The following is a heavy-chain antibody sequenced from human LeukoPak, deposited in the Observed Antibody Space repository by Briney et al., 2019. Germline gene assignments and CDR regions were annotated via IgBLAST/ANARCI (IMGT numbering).Heavy chain of an antibody. CDR2: IIPILGIA. Sequence: VASVKVSCKASGGTFSSYTISWVRQAPGQGLEWMGRIIPILGIANYAQKFQGRVTITADKSTSTAYMELSSLRSEDTVVYYCASGTGGMVYDYWGQGTLVTVSS. J-gene: IGHJ4*02. V-gene: IGHV1-69*02. CDR1: GGTFSSYT. D-gene: IGHD3/OR15-3a*01. CDR3: ASGTGGMVYDY.